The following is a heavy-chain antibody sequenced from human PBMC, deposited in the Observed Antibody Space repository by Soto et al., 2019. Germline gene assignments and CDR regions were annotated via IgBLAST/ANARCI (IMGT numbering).Heavy chain of an antibody. CDR3: ARDPSPRPEDAFDI. V-gene: IGHV1-2*04. CDR2: INPNSGGT. Sequence: ASVKVSCKASGYTFTGYYMHWVRQAPGQGLEWMGWINPNSGGTNYAQKFQGWVTMTRDTSTSTVYMELSSLRSEDTAVYYCARDPSPRPEDAFDIWGQGTMVTVSS. J-gene: IGHJ3*02. CDR1: GYTFTGYY.